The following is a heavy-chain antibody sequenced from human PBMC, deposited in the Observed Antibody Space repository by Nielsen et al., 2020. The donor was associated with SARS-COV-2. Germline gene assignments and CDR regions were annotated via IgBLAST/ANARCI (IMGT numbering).Heavy chain of an antibody. Sequence: GGSLRLSCAVSGFSVEDHDIHRVRQVPGRGLEWVSGFSWNGASIGYADSVKGRFTISRDNAKKSLSLQMNSLRAEDTAVYYCARVITDGNYYYYYGMDVWAKGPRSPSP. CDR1: GFSVEDHD. V-gene: IGHV3-9*01. CDR3: ARVITDGNYYYYYGMDV. CDR2: FSWNGASI. J-gene: IGHJ6*02.